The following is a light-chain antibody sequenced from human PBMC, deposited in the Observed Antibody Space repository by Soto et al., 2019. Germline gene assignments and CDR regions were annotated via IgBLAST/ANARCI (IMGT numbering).Light chain of an antibody. J-gene: IGKJ4*01. V-gene: IGKV1-5*01. CDR2: DAT. CDR1: QSISSW. Sequence: DIQMTQSPSTLSASVGDRVTITCRASQSISSWLAWYQQKPGKAPKLLIFDATTLQTGVPSRFSGSGFGTEFTLTISSLQPEDFATYYCQQVNVYPSTFGGGTKVDI. CDR3: QQVNVYPST.